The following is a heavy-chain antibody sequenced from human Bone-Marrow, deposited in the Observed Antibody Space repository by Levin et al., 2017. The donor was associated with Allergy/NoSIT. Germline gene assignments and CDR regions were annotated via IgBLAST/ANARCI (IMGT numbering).Heavy chain of an antibody. Sequence: ASVKVSCKASGYTFSSYGVSWVRQAPGQGLEWVGWISAYNDKIIYAQKFQGRVTMTTDTSTSIGYMELRSLTSDDTAVYYCARGRGSYPNWALPDFDYWGQGTLVTVSS. CDR2: ISAYNDKI. J-gene: IGHJ4*02. V-gene: IGHV1-18*01. CDR1: GYTFSSYG. CDR3: ARGRGSYPNWALPDFDY. D-gene: IGHD7-27*01.